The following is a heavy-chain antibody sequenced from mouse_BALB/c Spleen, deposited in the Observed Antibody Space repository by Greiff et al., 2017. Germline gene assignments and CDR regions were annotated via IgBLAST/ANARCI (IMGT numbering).Heavy chain of an antibody. D-gene: IGHD1-1*01. CDR1: GFTFSSFG. CDR2: ISSGSSTI. Sequence: EVMLVESGGGLVQPGGSRKLSCAASGFTFSSFGMHWVRQAPEKGLEWVAYISSGSSTIYYADTVKGRFTISRDNPKNTLFLQMTSLRSEDTAMYYCASHYYGSSYSAMDYWGQGTSVTVSS. CDR3: ASHYYGSSYSAMDY. J-gene: IGHJ4*01. V-gene: IGHV5-17*02.